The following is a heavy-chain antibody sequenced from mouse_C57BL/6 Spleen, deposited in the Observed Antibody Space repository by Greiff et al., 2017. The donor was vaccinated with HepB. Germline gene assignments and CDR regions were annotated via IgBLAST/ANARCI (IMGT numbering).Heavy chain of an antibody. Sequence: QVQLQPSGAELVRPGASVTLSCKASGYTFTDYEMHWVKQTPVHGLEWIGAIDPETGGTAYNQKFKGKAILTADKSSCTAYMELRSLTSEDSAVYYCTRYDYGSSLYAMDYWGQGTSVTVSS. D-gene: IGHD1-1*01. V-gene: IGHV1-15*01. CDR3: TRYDYGSSLYAMDY. J-gene: IGHJ4*01. CDR1: GYTFTDYE. CDR2: IDPETGGT.